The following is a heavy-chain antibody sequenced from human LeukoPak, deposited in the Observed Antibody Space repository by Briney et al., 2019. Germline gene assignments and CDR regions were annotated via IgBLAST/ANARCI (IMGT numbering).Heavy chain of an antibody. CDR2: ISYDGSNK. J-gene: IGHJ4*02. D-gene: IGHD3/OR15-3a*01. CDR1: GFTFSSYA. Sequence: GGSLRLSCAASGFTFSSYAMHWVRQAPGKGLEWVAVISYDGSNKYYADSVKGRFTISRDNSKNTLYLQMNSLRAEDTAVYYCARGYTGLGIGGDYFDYWGQGTLVTVSS. V-gene: IGHV3-30*04. CDR3: ARGYTGLGIGGDYFDY.